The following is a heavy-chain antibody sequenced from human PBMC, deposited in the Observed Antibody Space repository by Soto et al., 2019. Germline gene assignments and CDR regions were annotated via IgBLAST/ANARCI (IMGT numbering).Heavy chain of an antibody. V-gene: IGHV3-23*01. J-gene: IGHJ4*02. Sequence: GGSLRLSCAASGFTFSSYAMSWVRQAPGKGLEWVSAISGSGGSTYYADSVKGRFTISRDNSKNTLYLQMNSLRAEDTAVYYCAKDFFHDYCSGGSCYGNFDYWGQGTLVTVSS. CDR3: AKDFFHDYCSGGSCYGNFDY. D-gene: IGHD2-15*01. CDR1: GFTFSSYA. CDR2: ISGSGGST.